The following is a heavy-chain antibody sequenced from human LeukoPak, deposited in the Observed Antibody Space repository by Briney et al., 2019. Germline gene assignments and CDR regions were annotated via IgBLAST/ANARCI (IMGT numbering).Heavy chain of an antibody. D-gene: IGHD2-15*01. CDR1: GGSITNYY. CDR2: IYTCGST. Sequence: SDTLSLTCTVSGGSITNYYWSWIRQPAGTGLEWIGRIYTCGSTNYNPSLKSRVTMSVDTSKNQFSLKLSSVTAADTAVYYCARGRYCSADICSGGDAFDIWGQGTMVSVSS. J-gene: IGHJ3*02. CDR3: ARGRYCSADICSGGDAFDI. V-gene: IGHV4-4*07.